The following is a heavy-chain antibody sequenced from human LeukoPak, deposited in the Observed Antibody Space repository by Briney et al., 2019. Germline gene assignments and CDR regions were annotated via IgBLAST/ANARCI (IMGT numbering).Heavy chain of an antibody. CDR2: ISSSGTTI. CDR3: ARVRYQTADY. CDR1: GFTFSSYE. D-gene: IGHD3-16*02. Sequence: PGGSLRLSCAASGFTFSSYEMNWVRQAPGKGLEWVSYISSSGTTIHYADSVKGRFTISRDNAKNSLYLQLNSLRVEGTAVYYCARVRYQTADYWGQGTLVTVSS. J-gene: IGHJ4*02. V-gene: IGHV3-48*03.